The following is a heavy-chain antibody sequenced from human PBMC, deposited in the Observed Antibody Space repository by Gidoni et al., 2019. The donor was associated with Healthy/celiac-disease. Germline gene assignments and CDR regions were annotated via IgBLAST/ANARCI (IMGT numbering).Heavy chain of an antibody. CDR3: TRPITIFGVVTNY. V-gene: IGHV3-73*02. D-gene: IGHD3-3*01. CDR2: IRSKANSYAT. Sequence: EVQLVESGGGLVQPGGSLKLSCPASGFTFSGSAMHWVRQASGKGLEWVGRIRSKANSYATAYAASVKGRFTISRDDSKNTAYLQMNSLKTEDTAVYYCTRPITIFGVVTNYWGQGTLVTVSS. J-gene: IGHJ4*02. CDR1: GFTFSGSA.